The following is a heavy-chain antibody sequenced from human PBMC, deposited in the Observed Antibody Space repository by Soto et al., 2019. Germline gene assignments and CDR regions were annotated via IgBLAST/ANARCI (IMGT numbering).Heavy chain of an antibody. J-gene: IGHJ5*02. CDR1: GGSFSGYY. V-gene: IGHV4-34*01. CDR3: ARAQFYSGSGNYNNLMFDA. Sequence: PSETLSLTCAVYGGSFSGYYRSWIRQPPGKGLEWIGEINHSGSTNYNPSLKSRVTISVDTSKNQFSLRLASVTAADTAVYYCARAQFYSGSGNYNNLMFDAWGQGIQVTVSS. CDR2: INHSGST. D-gene: IGHD3-10*01.